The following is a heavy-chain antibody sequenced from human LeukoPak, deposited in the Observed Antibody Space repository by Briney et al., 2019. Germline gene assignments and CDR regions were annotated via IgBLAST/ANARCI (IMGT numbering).Heavy chain of an antibody. J-gene: IGHJ4*02. Sequence: SETLSLTCTVSGASISSNNYWWNWIRQPAGKGLERIGRVYTGSANYNPSLKSRVDISVDTSKNHFSLKLTSVTAADTAVYYCASLGSRDFWGQGTLVTVSS. CDR3: ASLGSRDF. CDR1: GASISSNNYW. D-gene: IGHD3-10*01. V-gene: IGHV4-61*02. CDR2: VYTGSA.